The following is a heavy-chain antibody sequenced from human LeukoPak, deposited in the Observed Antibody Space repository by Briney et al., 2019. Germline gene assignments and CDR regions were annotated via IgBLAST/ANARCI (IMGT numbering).Heavy chain of an antibody. Sequence: GASVKVSFKASGGTFSSYAISWVRQAPGQGLEWMGGIIPIFGTANYAQKFQGRVTITTDESTSTAYMELSSLRSEDTAVYYCARGVGSSPYYFDYWGQGTLVTVSS. D-gene: IGHD6-6*01. CDR2: IIPIFGTA. CDR1: GGTFSSYA. V-gene: IGHV1-69*05. J-gene: IGHJ4*02. CDR3: ARGVGSSPYYFDY.